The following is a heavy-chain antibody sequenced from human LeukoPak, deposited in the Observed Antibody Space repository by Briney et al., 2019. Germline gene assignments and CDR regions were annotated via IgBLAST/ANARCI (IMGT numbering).Heavy chain of an antibody. CDR3: ARAPDAFDI. V-gene: IGHV3-33*01. J-gene: IGHJ3*02. CDR2: IWYDGSNK. CDR1: GFNFSSYG. Sequence: GSLRLSCAASGFNFSSYGMHWVRQAPGKGLEWVAVIWYDGSNKYYADSVKGRFTISRDNSKNTLYLQMNSLRAEDTAVYYCARAPDAFDIWGQGTMVTVSS.